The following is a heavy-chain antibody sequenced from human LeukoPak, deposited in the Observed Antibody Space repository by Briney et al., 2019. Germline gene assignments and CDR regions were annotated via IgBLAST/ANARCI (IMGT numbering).Heavy chain of an antibody. D-gene: IGHD3-10*01. J-gene: IGHJ3*01. CDR1: GFTFSSYK. CDR2: ISTSACNI. Sequence: GGSLRLSCAASGFTFSSYKMNWVRQAPGKGLEWISYISTSACNIYYVDSVKGRFTISRDNAKSSIYLQMNSLRAEDTAVYYCARDVGINAFGLWGQGTMVTVSS. V-gene: IGHV3-48*04. CDR3: ARDVGINAFGL.